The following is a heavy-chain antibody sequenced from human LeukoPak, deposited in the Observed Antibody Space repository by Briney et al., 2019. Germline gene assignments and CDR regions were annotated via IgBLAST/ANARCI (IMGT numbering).Heavy chain of an antibody. D-gene: IGHD2-2*01. CDR3: ARDPTSFDY. Sequence: ASVKVSCKASGYTFTGYYIYWLRQAPGQGLEWMGWISAYNGNTNYAQKLQGRVTMTTDTSTSTAYMELRSLRSDDTAVYYCARDPTSFDYWGQGTLVTVSS. J-gene: IGHJ4*02. V-gene: IGHV1-18*04. CDR2: ISAYNGNT. CDR1: GYTFTGYY.